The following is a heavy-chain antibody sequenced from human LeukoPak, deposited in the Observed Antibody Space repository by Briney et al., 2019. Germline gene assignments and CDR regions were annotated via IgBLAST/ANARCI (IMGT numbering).Heavy chain of an antibody. Sequence: GASVKVSCKASGYTFTSYYMHWVRQAPGQGLEWMGIINPSGGSTSYAQKFQGRVTMTRDTSTSTVYMELSSLRSDDTAVYYCAREPSPYYYGSGSYDYWGQGTLVTVSS. CDR2: INPSGGST. CDR1: GYTFTSYY. J-gene: IGHJ4*02. CDR3: AREPSPYYYGSGSYDY. V-gene: IGHV1-46*01. D-gene: IGHD3-10*01.